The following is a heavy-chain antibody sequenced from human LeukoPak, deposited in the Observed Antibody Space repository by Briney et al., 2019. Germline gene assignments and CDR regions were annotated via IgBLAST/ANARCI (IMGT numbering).Heavy chain of an antibody. CDR1: GGSISSNSHY. V-gene: IGHV4-39*01. D-gene: IGHD2-21*01. CDR3: AREEASVGDY. CDR2: IHYSGST. Sequence: PSETLSLTCTVSGGSISSNSHYWAWIRPPPGKGLEWIGSIHYSGSTFYSPSLNSRVTISVDTSKTQFSLILTPVTASDTAVYYCAREEASVGDYWGQGILVTVSS. J-gene: IGHJ4*02.